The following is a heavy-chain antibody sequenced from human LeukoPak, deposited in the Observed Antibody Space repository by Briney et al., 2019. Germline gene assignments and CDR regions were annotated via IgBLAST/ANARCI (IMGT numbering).Heavy chain of an antibody. Sequence: GGSLRLSCAASGFTFSIYAMSWVRQAPGKGLQWVSSITSRGESTWYVDSVKGRFTITRDNSEKTRYLKMHSLRAEDTAVYYCARDRPNYYGSDGHYYRRDGDYWGRGTLVSVSS. D-gene: IGHD3-22*01. CDR2: ITSRGEST. CDR1: GFTFSIYA. CDR3: ARDRPNYYGSDGHYYRRDGDY. V-gene: IGHV3-23*01. J-gene: IGHJ4*02.